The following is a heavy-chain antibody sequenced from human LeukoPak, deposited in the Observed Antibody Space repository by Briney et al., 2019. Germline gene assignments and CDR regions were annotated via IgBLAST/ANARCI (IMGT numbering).Heavy chain of an antibody. CDR3: ARARYDFWSGYRTLPPHMDV. V-gene: IGHV4-59*01. D-gene: IGHD3-3*01. CDR1: GGSISSYY. J-gene: IGHJ6*02. CDR2: IYYSGST. Sequence: SETLPLTCTVSGGSISSYYWSWIRQPPGKGLEWIGYIYYSGSTNYNPSLKSRVTISVDTSKNQFSLKLSSVTAADTAVYYCARARYDFWSGYRTLPPHMDVWGQGTTVTVSS.